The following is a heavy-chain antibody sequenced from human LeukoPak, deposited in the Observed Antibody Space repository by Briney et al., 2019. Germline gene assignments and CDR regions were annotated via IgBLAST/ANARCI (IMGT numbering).Heavy chain of an antibody. J-gene: IGHJ4*02. Sequence: GGSLRLSCAASGFTFSTYWMHWVRQAPGKGLVWVSRINSDGSRTTYADSVKGRFTISRDNAKNTLYLQMNSLKTEDTAVYYCTTLVGAIIYYWGQGTLVTVSS. CDR3: TTLVGAIIYY. D-gene: IGHD1-26*01. CDR2: INSDGSRT. V-gene: IGHV3-74*01. CDR1: GFTFSTYW.